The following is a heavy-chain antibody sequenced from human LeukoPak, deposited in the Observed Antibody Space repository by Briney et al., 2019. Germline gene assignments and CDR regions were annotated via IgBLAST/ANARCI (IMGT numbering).Heavy chain of an antibody. J-gene: IGHJ4*02. CDR1: GFTFSGSA. V-gene: IGHV3-73*01. CDR2: IRSKANSYAT. Sequence: GGSLRLSCAASGFTFSGSAMHWVRQASGKGLEWVGRIRSKANSYATAYAASVKGRFTISRDDSKNTAYLQMNSLKTEDTAVYYCTRHNHDYVWGSYQDYWGQGTLVTVSS. CDR3: TRHNHDYVWGSYQDY. D-gene: IGHD3-16*02.